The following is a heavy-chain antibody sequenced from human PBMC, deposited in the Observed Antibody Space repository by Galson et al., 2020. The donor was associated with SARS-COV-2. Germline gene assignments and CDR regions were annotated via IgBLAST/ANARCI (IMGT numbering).Heavy chain of an antibody. CDR3: ARDRGATYFYGSRTRYYDALDI. Sequence: GGSLRLSCGASGFTSSDYWMTWVRQAPGKGLEWVANIREDGGEENYADSVKGRFTISRDNTMNSLSLQMNSLRAEDTAVYYCARDRGATYFYGSRTRYYDALDIWGQGTMVTVSS. D-gene: IGHD3-10*01. V-gene: IGHV3-7*01. CDR1: GFTSSDYW. J-gene: IGHJ3*02. CDR2: IREDGGEE.